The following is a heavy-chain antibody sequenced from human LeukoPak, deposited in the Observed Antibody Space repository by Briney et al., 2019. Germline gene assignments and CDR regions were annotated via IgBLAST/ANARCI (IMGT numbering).Heavy chain of an antibody. D-gene: IGHD2-15*01. CDR2: IYYSGST. CDR3: ARLVMSRYCSGGSCYAFNY. CDR1: GGSISSSSYY. Sequence: ETLSLTCTVSGGSISSSSYYWGWIRQPPGKGREWIGSIYYSGSTYYNPSLKSRVTISVDTSKNQFSLKLSSVTAADTAVYYCARLVMSRYCSGGSCYAFNYWGQGTLVTVSS. V-gene: IGHV4-39*07. J-gene: IGHJ4*02.